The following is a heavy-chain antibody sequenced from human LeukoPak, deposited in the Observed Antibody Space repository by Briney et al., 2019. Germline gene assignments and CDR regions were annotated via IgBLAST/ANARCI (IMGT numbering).Heavy chain of an antibody. V-gene: IGHV3-23*01. CDR2: LTATGGRT. J-gene: IGHJ4*02. CDR1: GFTFNNYA. CDR3: AKGGPAYEFWSAYNGPEKHLQPPQDFDS. D-gene: IGHD3-3*01. Sequence: GGSLRLSCAASGFTFNNYAVSWVRQAPGKGLEWVSSLTATGGRTYYADSVRGRFTISRDKSMNTLYLQMNSLRAEDTAVYYCAKGGPAYEFWSAYNGPEKHLQPPQDFDSWGQGTLVTVSS.